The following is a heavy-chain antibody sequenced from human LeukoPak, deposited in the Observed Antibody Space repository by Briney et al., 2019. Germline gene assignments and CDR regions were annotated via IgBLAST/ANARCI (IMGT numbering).Heavy chain of an antibody. D-gene: IGHD3-10*01. J-gene: IGHJ4*02. CDR3: ARALSGYGSGKGYFDS. CDR2: VNYRGTP. Sequence: SETLSLTCTVSGDSIGSTTTHYWGWIRQPPGKGLEWIGNVNYRGTPHYNPSLTSRVTMSLDTSKNHFSLKLTSVTAADTAIYYCARALSGYGSGKGYFDSWGQGTLVTVPS. V-gene: IGHV4-39*07. CDR1: GDSIGSTTTHY.